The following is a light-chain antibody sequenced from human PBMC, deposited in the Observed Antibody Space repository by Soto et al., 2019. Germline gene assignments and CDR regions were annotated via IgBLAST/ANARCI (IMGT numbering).Light chain of an antibody. V-gene: IGLV2-11*01. CDR2: DVN. CDR3: CSHAGSHDV. Sequence: QSALTQPRSVSGSPGQSVTISCTGTSSDVGLYNYVSWYQHHPGKAPKLIIYDVNKRPSGVPDRFSGSKSGNTASLTISGLQAEDEGDYYCCSHAGSHDVYGSGTKLTVL. J-gene: IGLJ1*01. CDR1: SSDVGLYNY.